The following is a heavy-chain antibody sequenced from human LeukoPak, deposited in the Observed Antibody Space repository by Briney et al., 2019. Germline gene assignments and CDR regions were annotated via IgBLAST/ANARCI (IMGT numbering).Heavy chain of an antibody. CDR3: ARDYRDDYGPWGYYYYGMDV. Sequence: SETLSLTCTVSGDSISSYYWSWIRQPPGKGLEWIGYIYYSGNTNYNPSLKSRVTISLDTSKNQFSLKLSSVTAADTAVYYCARDYRDDYGPWGYYYYGMDVWGQGTTVTVSS. J-gene: IGHJ6*02. CDR2: IYYSGNT. CDR1: GDSISSYY. D-gene: IGHD4-17*01. V-gene: IGHV4-59*12.